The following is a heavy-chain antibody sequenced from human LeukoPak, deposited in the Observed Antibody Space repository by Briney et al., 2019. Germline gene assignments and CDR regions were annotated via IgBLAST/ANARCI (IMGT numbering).Heavy chain of an antibody. D-gene: IGHD6-6*01. CDR2: ISWNSGST. CDR3: AKGLVGSSIADFFDY. V-gene: IGHV3-9*03. Sequence: SGGSLRLSCAASGFTFDDYAMHWVRQAPGKGLEWVSGISWNSGSTGYADSVKGRFTISRDNAKNSLYLQMNSLRGEDMALYYCAKGLVGSSIADFFDYWGQGILVTVSS. J-gene: IGHJ4*02. CDR1: GFTFDDYA.